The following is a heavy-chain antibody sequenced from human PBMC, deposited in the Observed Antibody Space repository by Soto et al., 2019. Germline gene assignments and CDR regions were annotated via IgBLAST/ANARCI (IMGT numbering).Heavy chain of an antibody. Sequence: QVQLVQSGAEVKKPGSSVMVSCKASGGIFSNYPITWVRQAPGEGLEWMGGIIPIFGSANYAQSFQGRVTITADESTSTAYMEMSRLSSEDTAVYYCARGVDGSYDSWSNHHGLYAMDVWGPGTAVSVSS. D-gene: IGHD3-3*01. CDR1: GGIFSNYP. CDR3: ARGVDGSYDSWSNHHGLYAMDV. CDR2: IIPIFGSA. J-gene: IGHJ6*02. V-gene: IGHV1-69*01.